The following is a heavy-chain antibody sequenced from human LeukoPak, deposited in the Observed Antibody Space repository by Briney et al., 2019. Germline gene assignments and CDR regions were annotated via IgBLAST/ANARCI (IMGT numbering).Heavy chain of an antibody. Sequence: SQTLSLTCTVSGGSIISGDYYWCWIRQPPGKGLEWIGYIYYRGSTYYNPSLKSRVTISVDTSKNQFSLKLSSVTAADTAVYYCARANPILGDIVVVVAATGTFDIWGQGTMVTVSS. J-gene: IGHJ3*02. CDR2: IYYRGST. D-gene: IGHD2-15*01. V-gene: IGHV4-30-4*01. CDR3: ARANPILGDIVVVVAATGTFDI. CDR1: GGSIISGDYY.